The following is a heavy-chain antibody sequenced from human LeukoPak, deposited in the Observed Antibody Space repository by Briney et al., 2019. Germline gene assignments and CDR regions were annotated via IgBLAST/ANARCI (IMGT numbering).Heavy chain of an antibody. D-gene: IGHD3-22*01. Sequence: GESLKISCKDSGYTFTSYWIAWVRQMPGKGLEWMGIIYPGDSDTRYSPSFQGQVIIPADKSISTAYLQWSSLQASDTAMYYCARQFADSSGHTAFDYWGQGTLVTVSS. J-gene: IGHJ4*02. V-gene: IGHV5-51*01. CDR2: IYPGDSDT. CDR1: GYTFTSYW. CDR3: ARQFADSSGHTAFDY.